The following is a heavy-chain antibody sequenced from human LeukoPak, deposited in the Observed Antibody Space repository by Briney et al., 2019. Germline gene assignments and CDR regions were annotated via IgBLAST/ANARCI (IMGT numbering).Heavy chain of an antibody. Sequence: TPSETLSLTCAVYGGSFSGYYWSWIRQPPGKGLEWIGYIYYSGSTNYNPSLKSRVTISVDTSKNQFSLKLSSVTAADTAVYYCARGFIRRTRDGYNPRNGAYGMDVWGQGTTVTVSS. CDR1: GGSFSGYY. D-gene: IGHD5-24*01. J-gene: IGHJ6*02. CDR2: IYYSGST. CDR3: ARGFIRRTRDGYNPRNGAYGMDV. V-gene: IGHV4-59*01.